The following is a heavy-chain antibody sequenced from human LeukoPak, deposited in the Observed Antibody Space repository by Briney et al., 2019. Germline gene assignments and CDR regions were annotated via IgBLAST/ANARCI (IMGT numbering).Heavy chain of an antibody. Sequence: GGSLRLSCAASGFTFSSYSMNWVRQAPGKGLEWVSSISSSSSYIYYADSVKGRFTISRDNAKNSLYLQMNSLRAEDTAVYYCARDWAYCGGDCYLKEPDYFDYWGQGTLVTVSS. J-gene: IGHJ4*02. CDR3: ARDWAYCGGDCYLKEPDYFDY. CDR2: ISSSSSYI. D-gene: IGHD2-21*02. CDR1: GFTFSSYS. V-gene: IGHV3-21*01.